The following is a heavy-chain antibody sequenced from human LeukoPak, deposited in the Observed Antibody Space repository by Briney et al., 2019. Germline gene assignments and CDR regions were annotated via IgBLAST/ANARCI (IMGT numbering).Heavy chain of an antibody. CDR1: DGSISSYY. D-gene: IGHD6-13*01. V-gene: IGHV4-59*06. J-gene: IGHJ4*02. CDR3: ARGSLPYSSSPFDY. Sequence: PSETLSLTCTVSDGSISSYYWSWIRQHPGKGLEWIGYIYYSGSTYYNPSLKSRVTISVDTSKNQFSLKLSSVTAADTAVYYCARGSLPYSSSPFDYWGQGTLVTVSS. CDR2: IYYSGST.